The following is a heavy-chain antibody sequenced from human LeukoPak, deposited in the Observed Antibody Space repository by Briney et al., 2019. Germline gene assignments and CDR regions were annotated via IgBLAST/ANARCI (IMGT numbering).Heavy chain of an antibody. CDR2: ISYDGSNK. D-gene: IGHD1-1*01. V-gene: IGHV3-30-3*01. CDR3: AAARYGWYFDL. Sequence: PGRSLRLSCAASGFPFSSYAMHWVRQAPGKGLEWVAVISYDGSNKYYADSVKGRFTISRDNSKNTLYLQMNSLRAGDTAVYYCAAARYGWYFDLWGRGTLVTVSS. CDR1: GFPFSSYA. J-gene: IGHJ2*01.